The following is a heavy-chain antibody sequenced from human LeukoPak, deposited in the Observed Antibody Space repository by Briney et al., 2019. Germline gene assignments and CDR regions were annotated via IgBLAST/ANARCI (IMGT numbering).Heavy chain of an antibody. CDR2: IYYSGNA. Sequence: PSETLSLTCTVSGGSISNYYWTWIRQPPGRGLEWIGYIYYSGNANYNPSLKSRVTMSVDTSKNQFSLKLTSVTAADTAFYYCARYQYSDYYHGLDIWGQGTTVTVSS. J-gene: IGHJ6*02. CDR1: GGSISNYY. CDR3: ARYQYSDYYHGLDI. V-gene: IGHV4-59*01. D-gene: IGHD2-2*01.